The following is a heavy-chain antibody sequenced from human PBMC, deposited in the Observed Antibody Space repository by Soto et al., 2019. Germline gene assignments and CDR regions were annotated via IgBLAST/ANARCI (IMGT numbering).Heavy chain of an antibody. CDR2: IIPILGIA. CDR1: GGTFSSYT. Sequence: QVQLVQSGAEVKKPGSSVKVSCKASGGTFSSYTISWVRQAPGQGLEWMGRIIPILGIANYAQKFQGRVTITAAKSSSTASMELSSLTSEDTSVYFCAMEYCCSTICYRDYWGQGTLVTVSS. CDR3: AMEYCCSTICYRDY. D-gene: IGHD2-2*02. V-gene: IGHV1-69*02. J-gene: IGHJ4*02.